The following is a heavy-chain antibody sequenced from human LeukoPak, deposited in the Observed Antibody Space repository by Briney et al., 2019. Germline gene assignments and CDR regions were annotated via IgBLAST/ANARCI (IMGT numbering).Heavy chain of an antibody. CDR1: AYTFTSYG. V-gene: IGHV1-18*01. CDR2: ISANSGNT. CDR3: ARSSGSYWLDAFDI. Sequence: ASVKVSCKASAYTFTSYGISCVRQAPGQGLEWMGWISANSGNTNHAQKLQGRVTMTADTSTSTAYMELRSLRSDDTAVYYCARSSGSYWLDAFDIWGQGTMVTVSS. J-gene: IGHJ3*02. D-gene: IGHD1-26*01.